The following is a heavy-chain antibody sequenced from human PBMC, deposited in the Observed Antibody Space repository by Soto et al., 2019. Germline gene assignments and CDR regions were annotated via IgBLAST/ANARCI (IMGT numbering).Heavy chain of an antibody. Sequence: GGSLRLSCAASGFTVSSNYMSWVRQAPGKGLEWVSVIYSGGSTYYADSVKGRFTISRDNSKNTLYLQMNSLRAEDTAVYYCAKFTVATPSVGMDVWGQGTTVTVSS. V-gene: IGHV3-53*01. D-gene: IGHD4-4*01. CDR1: GFTVSSNY. CDR2: IYSGGST. CDR3: AKFTVATPSVGMDV. J-gene: IGHJ6*02.